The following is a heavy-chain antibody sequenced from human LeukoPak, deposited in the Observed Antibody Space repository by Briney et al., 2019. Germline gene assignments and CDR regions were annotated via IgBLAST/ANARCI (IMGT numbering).Heavy chain of an antibody. CDR2: ISSPSSTL. Sequence: GGSLRLSCAASGFTFSSYGMNWVRQAPGKGLEWVSYISSPSSTLYYADSVKGRFTISRDNAKNSLYLQMNSLRAEDTAVYYCARDGLRFLEWLLWMDVWGKGTTVTVPS. J-gene: IGHJ6*04. V-gene: IGHV3-48*04. CDR1: GFTFSSYG. D-gene: IGHD3-3*01. CDR3: ARDGLRFLEWLLWMDV.